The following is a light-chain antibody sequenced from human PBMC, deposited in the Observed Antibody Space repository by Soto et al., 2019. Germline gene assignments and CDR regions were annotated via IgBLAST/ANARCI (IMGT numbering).Light chain of an antibody. CDR1: SSNIGSNT. V-gene: IGLV1-44*01. J-gene: IGLJ3*02. Sequence: QSVLTQPPSASGTPGQRVTISCSGSSSNIGSNTVNWYQQLPGTAPKHLIFSNNQRPSGVPDRFSGSKSGTSASLAISGLQPEDEADYYCAAWDDSLSWVFGGGTKVPS. CDR2: SNN. CDR3: AAWDDSLSWV.